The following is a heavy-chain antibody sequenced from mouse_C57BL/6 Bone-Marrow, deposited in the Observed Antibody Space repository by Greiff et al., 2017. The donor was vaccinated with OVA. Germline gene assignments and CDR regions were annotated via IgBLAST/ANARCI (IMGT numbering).Heavy chain of an antibody. CDR3: ARPDGSSPSYAMDY. V-gene: IGHV5-17*01. Sequence: EVQLVESGGGLVKPGGSLKLSCAASGFTFSDYGMHWVRQAPEKGLEWVAYISSGSSTIYYADTVKGRFTISRDNAKNTLFLQMTSLRSEDTAMYYCARPDGSSPSYAMDYWGQGTSVTVSS. J-gene: IGHJ4*01. CDR1: GFTFSDYG. CDR2: ISSGSSTI. D-gene: IGHD1-1*01.